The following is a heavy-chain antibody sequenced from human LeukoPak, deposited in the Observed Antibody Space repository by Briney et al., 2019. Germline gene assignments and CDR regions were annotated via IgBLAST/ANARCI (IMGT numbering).Heavy chain of an antibody. CDR1: GFTFSSYA. CDR3: ARSPRRHSGWYYFDY. J-gene: IGHJ4*02. V-gene: IGHV3-30*04. CDR2: ISYDGSNK. Sequence: TGGSLRLSCAASGFTFSSYAMHWVRQAPGKGLEWVAVISYDGSNKYYADSVKGRFTISRDNSKNTLYLQMNSLRAEDTAVYYCARSPRRHSGWYYFDYWGQGTLVTVSS. D-gene: IGHD6-19*01.